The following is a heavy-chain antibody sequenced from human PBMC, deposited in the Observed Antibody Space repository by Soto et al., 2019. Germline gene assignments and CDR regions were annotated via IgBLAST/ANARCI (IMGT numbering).Heavy chain of an antibody. CDR2: IIPMFGTT. D-gene: IGHD3-10*01. Sequence: QMQLVQSGAEVKKPGSSVRVSCKAFGGTFRSHSITWVRQAPGQGLEWMGEIIPMFGTTNYAQKFQASVTITADTSRTTAYREGATATADDSAVYFWARVAGAGAGRGRHSCYEMDVWGQGTTVTVSS. J-gene: IGHJ6*02. V-gene: IGHV1-69*06. CDR3: ARVAGAGAGRGRHSCYEMDV. CDR1: GGTFRSHS.